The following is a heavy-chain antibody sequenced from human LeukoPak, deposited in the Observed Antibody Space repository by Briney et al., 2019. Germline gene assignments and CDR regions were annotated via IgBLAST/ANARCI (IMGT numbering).Heavy chain of an antibody. V-gene: IGHV4-4*07. CDR1: GGPISSYY. CDR3: AGIMVRGVFDY. Sequence: PSETLSLTCTVSGGPISSYYWSWIRQPAGKGLEWIGRIYTSGSTNYNPSLKSRVTISVDTSKNQFSLKLSSVTAADTAVYYCAGIMVRGVFDYWGQGTLVTVSS. CDR2: IYTSGST. J-gene: IGHJ4*02. D-gene: IGHD3-10*01.